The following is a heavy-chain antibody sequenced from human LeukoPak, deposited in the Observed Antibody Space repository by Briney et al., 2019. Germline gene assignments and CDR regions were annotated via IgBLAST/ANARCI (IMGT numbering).Heavy chain of an antibody. Sequence: GSVKVSCKASGYTFTSYGISWVRQAPGQGLEWMGWISAYNGNTNYAQKLQGRVTMTTDTSTSTAYMELRSLRSDDTAVYYCARDPFPTIRFLEWLLDYWGQGTLVTVSS. D-gene: IGHD3-3*01. V-gene: IGHV1-18*01. CDR1: GYTFTSYG. J-gene: IGHJ4*02. CDR3: ARDPFPTIRFLEWLLDY. CDR2: ISAYNGNT.